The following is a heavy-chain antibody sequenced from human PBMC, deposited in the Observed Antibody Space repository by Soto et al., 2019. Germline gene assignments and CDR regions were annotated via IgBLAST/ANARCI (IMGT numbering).Heavy chain of an antibody. Sequence: EVQLLESGGGLVQPGGSLRLSCDGSGFTFPNYGMTWVRQAPGQGLEWVSSVSGDGFTAYYADSVKGRFTISRDNSKNTVYAQMNSLRAEDTAVYYCAKEASVPSFGEFWFFDLWGRGTPVTVSS. V-gene: IGHV3-23*01. CDR3: AKEASVPSFGEFWFFDL. CDR1: GFTFPNYG. CDR2: VSGDGFTA. D-gene: IGHD3-10*01. J-gene: IGHJ2*01.